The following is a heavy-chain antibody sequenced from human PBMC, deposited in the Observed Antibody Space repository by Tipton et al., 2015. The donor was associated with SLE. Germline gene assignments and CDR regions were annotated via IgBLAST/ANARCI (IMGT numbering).Heavy chain of an antibody. D-gene: IGHD3-9*01. CDR3: AKGGTYYDILTGWAG. J-gene: IGHJ4*02. V-gene: IGHV3-23*01. Sequence: SLRLSCAASGFTVSSNYMSWVRQAPGKGLEWVSAISGSGGSTYYADSVKGRFTISRDNSKNTLYLQMNSLRAEDTAVYYCAKGGTYYDILTGWAGWGQGTLVTVSS. CDR2: ISGSGGST. CDR1: GFTVSSNY.